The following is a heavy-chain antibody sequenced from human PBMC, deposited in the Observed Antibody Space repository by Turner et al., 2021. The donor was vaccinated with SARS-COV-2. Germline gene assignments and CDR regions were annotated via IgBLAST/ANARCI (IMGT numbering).Heavy chain of an antibody. CDR1: GFTFSSYA. CDR2: ISYDGSNK. V-gene: IGHV3-30-3*01. Sequence: QVQLVESGGGVVQPGRSLRLSCAASGFTFSSYAMHWVRQAPGKGLEWVAVISYDGSNKYSTDSVKGRFTISRDNSKNTLYLQMNSLRAEDTAVYYCARESIAAAGRDFDYWGQGTLVTVSS. CDR3: ARESIAAAGRDFDY. J-gene: IGHJ4*02. D-gene: IGHD6-13*01.